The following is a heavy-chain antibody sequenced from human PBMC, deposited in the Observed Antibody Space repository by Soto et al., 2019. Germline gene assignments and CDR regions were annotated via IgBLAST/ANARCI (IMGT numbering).Heavy chain of an antibody. CDR2: ISYDGSNK. CDR1: GFTFSSYG. J-gene: IGHJ5*02. CDR3: AKARRYCSSTSCIRNWFDP. Sequence: QVQLVESGGGVVQPGRSLRLSCAASGFTFSSYGMHWVRQAPGKGLEWVAVISYDGSNKYYADSVKGRFTISRDNSKNPLYLQMNSLRAEDTAVYYCAKARRYCSSTSCIRNWFDPWGQGTLVTVSS. D-gene: IGHD2-2*01. V-gene: IGHV3-30*18.